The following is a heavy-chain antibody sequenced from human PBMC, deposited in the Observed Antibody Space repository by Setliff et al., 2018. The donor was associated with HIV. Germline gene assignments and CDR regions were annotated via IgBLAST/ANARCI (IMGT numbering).Heavy chain of an antibody. CDR1: GYTFTSYG. Sequence: GASVKVSCKASGYTFTSYGISWVRQAPGQGLEWMGWISAYNGNTNYAQKLQGRVTMTTDTSTSTAYMELRSLRSDDTAVYYCVRVTADRTNYYYYMDVWDKGTTVTVSS. D-gene: IGHD4-17*01. J-gene: IGHJ6*03. V-gene: IGHV1-18*01. CDR2: ISAYNGNT. CDR3: VRVTADRTNYYYYMDV.